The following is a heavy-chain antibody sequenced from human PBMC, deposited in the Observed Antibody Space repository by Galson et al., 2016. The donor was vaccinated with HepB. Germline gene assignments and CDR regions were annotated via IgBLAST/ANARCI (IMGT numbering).Heavy chain of an antibody. D-gene: IGHD6-6*01. J-gene: IGHJ4*02. CDR2: INPNSGGT. CDR3: ARGGSSSCDY. V-gene: IGHV1-2*02. Sequence: SVKVSCKASGYTFTGFYMHWVRQAPGQGLEWMGWINPNSGGTNYAQKFLGRVTMTRDTSISTVYMEVSSLRSDDTAMYYCARGGSSSCDYWGQGTLVIVSS. CDR1: GYTFTGFY.